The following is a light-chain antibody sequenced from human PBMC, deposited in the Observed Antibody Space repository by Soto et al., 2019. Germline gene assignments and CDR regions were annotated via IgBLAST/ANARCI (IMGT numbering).Light chain of an antibody. CDR2: EVS. V-gene: IGLV2-14*01. Sequence: QSDLTQPASVSGSPGQSITISCTGTSSDVGGYNYVSWHQQHPGKAPKLMIFEVSYRPSGVSDRFSGSKSGNTASLTISGLQADDEADYYCSSNTRSSLYVFGTGTKVTVL. CDR1: SSDVGGYNY. CDR3: SSNTRSSLYV. J-gene: IGLJ1*01.